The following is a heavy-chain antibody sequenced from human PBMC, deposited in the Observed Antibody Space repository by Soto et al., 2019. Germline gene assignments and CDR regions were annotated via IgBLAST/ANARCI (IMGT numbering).Heavy chain of an antibody. CDR1: GFTFSSHG. CDR3: AREKDGYNWGFDY. CDR2: IWDDGEKQ. V-gene: IGHV3-33*01. D-gene: IGHD5-12*01. Sequence: QVQLVESGGGVVQPGRSLRLSCVASGFTFSSHGMHWVRQAPGKGLEWVAVIWDDGEKQYYADSVRGRFTIARDNSRNTLSRQMNSLRGDDTAVYYCAREKDGYNWGFDYWGQGTLGTVSS. J-gene: IGHJ4*02.